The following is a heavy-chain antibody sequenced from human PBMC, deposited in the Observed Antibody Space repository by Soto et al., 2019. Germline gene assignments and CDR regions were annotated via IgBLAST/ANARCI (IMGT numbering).Heavy chain of an antibody. D-gene: IGHD1-20*01. V-gene: IGHV5-51*01. J-gene: IGHJ6*02. CDR1: GYSFSSHW. CDR2: IYPGDSET. Sequence: GESLKISCKGSGYSFSSHWIGWVRQMPGKGLEWMGFIYPGDSETRYSPSFQGQVTISADRSISTAYLQWNRLKASDSAMYYCARNITTYYFYYGMDVWGQGTTVTVSS. CDR3: ARNITTYYFYYGMDV.